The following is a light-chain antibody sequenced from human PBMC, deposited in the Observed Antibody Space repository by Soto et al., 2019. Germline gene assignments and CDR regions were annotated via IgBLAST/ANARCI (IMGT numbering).Light chain of an antibody. J-gene: IGLJ1*01. CDR2: EVS. Sequence: QSALTQPASVSGSPGQSITISCTGTSSNVGGYNYVSWYQQHPGTAPKLMIYEVSNRPSGVSNRFSGSKSGNTASLTISGLQAEDEADYYCSSYTSSRSDYVFGAGTKVTVL. V-gene: IGLV2-14*01. CDR1: SSNVGGYNY. CDR3: SSYTSSRSDYV.